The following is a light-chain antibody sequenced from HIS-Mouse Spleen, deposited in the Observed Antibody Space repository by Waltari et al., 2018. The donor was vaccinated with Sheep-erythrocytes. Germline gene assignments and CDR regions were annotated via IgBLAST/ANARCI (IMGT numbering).Light chain of an antibody. J-gene: IGLJ3*02. CDR1: SSDVGRYNL. CDR3: CSYAGSSTPWV. V-gene: IGLV2-23*01. CDR2: EGS. Sequence: QSALTQPASVSCSRGQSNTISCTGTSSDVGRYNLLSWYQQHPGKAPKLMIYEGSKRPSGVSNRFSGSKSGNTASLTISGLQAEDEADYYCCSYAGSSTPWVFGGGTKLTVL.